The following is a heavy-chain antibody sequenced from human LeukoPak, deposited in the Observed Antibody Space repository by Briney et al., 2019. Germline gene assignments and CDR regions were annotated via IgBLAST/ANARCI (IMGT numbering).Heavy chain of an antibody. Sequence: PGGSLRLSCAGSGFTFSNYAMSCVRQAPGKGLEWVSSITGSGDSTYYADSVKGRFTISRDNSKSALYLQMNSLRAEDTAVYHCAIHDSSGWYFFWGQGTLATVSS. CDR2: ITGSGDST. D-gene: IGHD6-19*01. CDR3: AIHDSSGWYFF. CDR1: GFTFSNYA. V-gene: IGHV3-23*01. J-gene: IGHJ4*02.